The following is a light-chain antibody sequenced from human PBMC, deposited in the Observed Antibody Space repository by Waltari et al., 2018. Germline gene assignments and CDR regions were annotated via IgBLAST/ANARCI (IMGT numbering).Light chain of an antibody. CDR3: QVCGTSCDHPV. CDR1: NIGTKS. Sequence: SYRLTQPPSVSVAPGKTARISCGGDNIGTKSVHWYQHRPGQAPVLVCYLESDRPSGVSERSSGSNSGNTATLTIIRVEVGDEADYYCQVCGTSCDHPVFGGGTKLTVL. CDR2: LES. J-gene: IGLJ3*02. V-gene: IGLV3-21*04.